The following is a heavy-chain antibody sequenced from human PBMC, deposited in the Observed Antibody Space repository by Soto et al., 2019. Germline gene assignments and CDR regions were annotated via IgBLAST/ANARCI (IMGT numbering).Heavy chain of an antibody. CDR3: ARDGEVAGNANFDY. CDR1: GYTFTNYA. Sequence: ASVKVSCKASGYTFTNYAIHWVRQGPGQRLEWMGWINAGNAKTKYSQKFQGRVTISRDTSASTAYMELSTLRSEDTAVYYCARDGEVAGNANFDYWGQGPLVTVSS. D-gene: IGHD6-19*01. V-gene: IGHV1-3*01. J-gene: IGHJ4*02. CDR2: INAGNAKT.